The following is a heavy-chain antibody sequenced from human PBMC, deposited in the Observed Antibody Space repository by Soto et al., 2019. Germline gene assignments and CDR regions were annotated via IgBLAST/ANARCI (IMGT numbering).Heavy chain of an antibody. CDR3: AREGNDVWSGPHRLYYSLDV. J-gene: IGHJ6*03. CDR2: INAGNGNT. CDR1: GYTFTSYA. V-gene: IGHV1-3*01. Sequence: ASVKVSCKASGYTFTSYAMHWVRQAPGQRLEWMGWINAGNGNTKYSQKFQGRVTITRDTSASTAYMELSSLRSEDTAVYYCAREGNDVWSGPHRLYYSLDVWGQGTTVTVSS. D-gene: IGHD3-3*01.